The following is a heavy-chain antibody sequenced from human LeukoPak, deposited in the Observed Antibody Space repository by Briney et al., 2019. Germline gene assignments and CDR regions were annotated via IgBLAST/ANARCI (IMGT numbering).Heavy chain of an antibody. Sequence: ASVKVSCKASGYTFTGYYMHWVRQAPGQGLEWMGWINPYNGGTNYAQKFQGRVTMTRDTSISTAYMELSSLTSDDTAVYYCARGRRFDPWGQGTLVTVSS. V-gene: IGHV1-2*02. CDR1: GYTFTGYY. CDR2: INPYNGGT. J-gene: IGHJ5*02. CDR3: ARGRRFDP.